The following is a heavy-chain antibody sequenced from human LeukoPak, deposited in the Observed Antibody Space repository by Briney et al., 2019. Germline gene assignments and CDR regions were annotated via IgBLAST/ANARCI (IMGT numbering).Heavy chain of an antibody. D-gene: IGHD4-17*01. V-gene: IGHV3-64*01. Sequence: GGSLRLSCAASVFTFSSYAMHWVRQAPGKGLEYVSSISTNGGSTYYANSVKGRFTISRDNSKNMLYLQMGSLRAEDMAVYYCARDSMTTVTTYTFGDYWGQGTLVTVSS. CDR2: ISTNGGST. CDR3: ARDSMTTVTTYTFGDY. CDR1: VFTFSSYA. J-gene: IGHJ4*02.